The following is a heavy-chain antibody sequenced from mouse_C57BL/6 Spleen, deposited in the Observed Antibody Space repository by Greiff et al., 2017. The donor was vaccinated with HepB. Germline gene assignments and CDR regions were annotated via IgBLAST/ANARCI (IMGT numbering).Heavy chain of an antibody. D-gene: IGHD1-1*01. CDR2: ISDDGSN. CDR3: ARGTTVVAHWYFDV. J-gene: IGHJ1*03. V-gene: IGHV3-6*01. CDR1: GYSITSGYY. Sequence: EVQLQQSGPGLVKPSQSLSLTCSVTGYSITSGYYWNWIRQFPGNKLEWMGYISDDGSNNYNPSLKNRISITRDTSKNQFFLKLNSVTTEDTAPYYCARGTTVVAHWYFDVWGTGTTVTVSS.